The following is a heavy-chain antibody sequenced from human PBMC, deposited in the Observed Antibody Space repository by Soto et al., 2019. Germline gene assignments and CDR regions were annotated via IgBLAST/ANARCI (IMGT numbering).Heavy chain of an antibody. Sequence: ASSMVSWETSGYTFTNYGLKCVRHAPGQRLEWMGGITAYDGNTNYAQRLPARVTLTTDTSTSTASLELRSLKSGDTSVYHCARGLAVDGRRLDYWARGTLDPVSA. CDR1: GYTFTNYG. CDR2: ITAYDGNT. J-gene: IGHJ4*02. V-gene: IGHV1-18*04. D-gene: IGHD6-19*01. CDR3: ARGLAVDGRRLDY.